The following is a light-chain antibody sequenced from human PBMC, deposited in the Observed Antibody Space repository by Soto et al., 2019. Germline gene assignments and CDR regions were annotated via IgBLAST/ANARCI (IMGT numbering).Light chain of an antibody. CDR2: DAS. CDR1: QNVRNNY. Sequence: ETVMTQSPATLSVSPGETATLSCRASQNVRNNYLAWYQQKPGQAPRLLIYDASSRATGIPDRFSGGGSGTDFTLTISRLEPEDFAVYYCQQFSSYPLTFGGGTKVDIK. V-gene: IGKV3-20*01. CDR3: QQFSSYPLT. J-gene: IGKJ4*01.